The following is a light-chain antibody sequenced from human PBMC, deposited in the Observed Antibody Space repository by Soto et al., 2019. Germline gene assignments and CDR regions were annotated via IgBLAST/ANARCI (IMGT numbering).Light chain of an antibody. CDR2: DAS. V-gene: IGKV3D-20*02. J-gene: IGKJ4*01. CDR3: QQCRNWPLT. CDR1: QSIDSKY. Sequence: EMVLTQSPGTLSSSPGERATLSCRASQSIDSKYLAWYQQKPGQAPRLLIYDASTRATGISARFSGSGYGTEFTLTISSLQSEDFAVYFCQQCRNWPLTFGGGTKVDIK.